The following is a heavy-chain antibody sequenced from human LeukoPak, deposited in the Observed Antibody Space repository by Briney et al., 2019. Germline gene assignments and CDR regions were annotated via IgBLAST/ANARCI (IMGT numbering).Heavy chain of an antibody. V-gene: IGHV4-39*01. J-gene: IGHJ6*04. CDR1: GGSISSSSYY. Sequence: SETLSLTCTVSGGSISSSSYYWGWIRQPPGKGLEWIGSIYYSGSTYYNPSLKSRVTISVDTSKNQFSLKLSSVTAADTAVYYCARRRYYGMDVWGKGTTVTISS. CDR3: ARRRYYGMDV. CDR2: IYYSGST.